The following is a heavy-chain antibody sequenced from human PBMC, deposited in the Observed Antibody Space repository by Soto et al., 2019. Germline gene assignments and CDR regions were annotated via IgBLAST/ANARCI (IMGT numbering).Heavy chain of an antibody. V-gene: IGHV3-30-3*01. J-gene: IGHJ6*02. CDR3: ARGYSSGWHRWYYYGMDV. CDR2: ISYDGSNK. CDR1: GFTFSSYA. D-gene: IGHD6-19*01. Sequence: PGGSLRLSCAASGFTFSSYAMHWVRQAPGKGLEWVAVISYDGSNKYYADSVKGRFTISRDNSKNTLYLQMNSLRAEDTAVYYCARGYSSGWHRWYYYGMDVWGQGTTVTVSS.